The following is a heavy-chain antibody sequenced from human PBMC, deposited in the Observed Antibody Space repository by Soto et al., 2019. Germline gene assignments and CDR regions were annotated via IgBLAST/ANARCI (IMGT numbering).Heavy chain of an antibody. CDR1: GGTFSSYA. D-gene: IGHD1-7*01. CDR2: IIPIFGTA. J-gene: IGHJ6*02. Sequence: QVQLVQSGAEVKKPGSSVKVSCKASGGTFSSYAISWVRQAPGQGLEWMGGIIPIFGTANYAQKFQGRVTITADESTSTDYMELSSLRSEDTAVYYCARHGITGTLVYYYGMDVWGQGTTVTVFS. V-gene: IGHV1-69*12. CDR3: ARHGITGTLVYYYGMDV.